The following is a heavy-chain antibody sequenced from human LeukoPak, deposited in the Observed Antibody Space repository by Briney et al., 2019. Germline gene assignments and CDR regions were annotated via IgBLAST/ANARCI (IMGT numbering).Heavy chain of an antibody. J-gene: IGHJ2*01. CDR3: VKSGGYATAIRYFDL. CDR1: GFPFGGYA. Sequence: GRSLRLSCAASGFPFGGYALHWVRQAPGKGLEWVASISWNSGDIVHADSVKGRFTISRGNAKNSLYLQMDSLRTEDTALYYCVKSGGYATAIRYFDLWGRGTLVTVSS. D-gene: IGHD2-21*02. CDR2: ISWNSGDI. V-gene: IGHV3-9*01.